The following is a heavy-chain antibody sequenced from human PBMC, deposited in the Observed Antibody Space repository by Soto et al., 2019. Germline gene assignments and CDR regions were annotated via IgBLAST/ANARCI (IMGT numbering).Heavy chain of an antibody. V-gene: IGHV3-33*01. J-gene: IGHJ4*02. Sequence: QVQLVESGGGVVQPGRSLRLSCAASGFTFSSYGMHWVRQAPGKGLEWVAVIWYDGSNKYYADSVKGRFTISRDNSKNTLYLQMNSLRAEDTAVYYCARDTDSSGYYGGLLDYWGQGTLVTVSS. D-gene: IGHD3-22*01. CDR1: GFTFSSYG. CDR2: IWYDGSNK. CDR3: ARDTDSSGYYGGLLDY.